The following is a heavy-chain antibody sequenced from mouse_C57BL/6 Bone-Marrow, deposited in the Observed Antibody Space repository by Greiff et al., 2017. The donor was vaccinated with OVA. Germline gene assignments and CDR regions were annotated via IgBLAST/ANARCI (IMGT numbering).Heavy chain of an antibody. CDR2: IRSKSNNYAT. Sequence: EVKLMESGGGLVQPKGSLKLSCAASGFSFNTYAMNWVRQAPGKGLEWVARIRSKSNNYATYYADSVKDRFTISRDDSESMLYLQMNNLKTEDTAMYYCVRHLGYAMDYWGQGTSVTVSS. CDR3: VRHLGYAMDY. D-gene: IGHD3-3*01. V-gene: IGHV10-1*01. CDR1: GFSFNTYA. J-gene: IGHJ4*01.